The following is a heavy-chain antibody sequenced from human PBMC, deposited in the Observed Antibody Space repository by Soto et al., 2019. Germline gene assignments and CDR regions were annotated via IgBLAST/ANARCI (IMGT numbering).Heavy chain of an antibody. CDR3: ARGGLYTTLEWPTLLVDY. CDR1: GFTFSSYS. V-gene: IGHV3-21*01. CDR2: ISSSSSYI. D-gene: IGHD3-3*01. Sequence: GSLRLSCAASGFTFSSYSMNWVRQAPGKGLEWVSSISSSSSYIYYADSVKGRFTISRDNAKNSLYLQMNSLRAEDTAVYYCARGGLYTTLEWPTLLVDYWGQGTTVTV. J-gene: IGHJ4*02.